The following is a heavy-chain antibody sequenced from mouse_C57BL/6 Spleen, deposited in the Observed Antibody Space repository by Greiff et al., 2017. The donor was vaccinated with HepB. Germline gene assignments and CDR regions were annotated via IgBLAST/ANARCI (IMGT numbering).Heavy chain of an antibody. V-gene: IGHV1-52*01. Sequence: VQLQQPGAELVRPGSSVKLSCKASGYTFTSYWMHWVKQRPIQGLEWIGNIDPSDSETHYNQKFKDKATLTVDKSSSTAYMQLSSLTSEDSAVYYCARYGSRGYAMDYWGQGTSVTVSS. CDR1: GYTFTSYW. J-gene: IGHJ4*01. D-gene: IGHD1-1*01. CDR2: IDPSDSET. CDR3: ARYGSRGYAMDY.